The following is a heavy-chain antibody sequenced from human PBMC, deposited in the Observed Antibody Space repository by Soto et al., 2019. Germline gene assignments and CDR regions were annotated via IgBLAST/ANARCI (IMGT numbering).Heavy chain of an antibody. J-gene: IGHJ6*02. CDR1: GGSISIYY. D-gene: IGHD5-12*01. CDR2: IYYSGST. Sequence: PSETLSLTCTVSGGSISIYYWSWIRQPPGKGLEWIGYIYYSGSTNYNPSLKSRVTISVDTSKNQFSLKLSSVTAADTAVYYCARDRGYDGYYYYGMDVWGQGTTVTVSS. V-gene: IGHV4-59*01. CDR3: ARDRGYDGYYYYGMDV.